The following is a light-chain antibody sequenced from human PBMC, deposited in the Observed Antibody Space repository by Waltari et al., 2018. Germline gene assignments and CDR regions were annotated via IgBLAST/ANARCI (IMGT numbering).Light chain of an antibody. CDR3: QQYYSSPLT. Sequence: DIVMTQSPDSLAVSPGERATINCKSSQSVLYSSNNKNYLAWFQQKPGQPPKLLISWASTRESGVPDRFSGSGSGTDFTLTISSLQAEDVAVYYCQQYYSSPLTFGQGTRLEIK. J-gene: IGKJ5*01. CDR1: QSVLYSSNNKNY. CDR2: WAS. V-gene: IGKV4-1*01.